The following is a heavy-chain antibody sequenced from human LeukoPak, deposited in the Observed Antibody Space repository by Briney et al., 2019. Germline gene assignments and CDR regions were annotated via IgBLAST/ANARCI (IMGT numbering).Heavy chain of an antibody. CDR2: ITATSSST. CDR3: ARDWDGYNNAGEYVN. Sequence: PGGSLRLSCAASGFTFSSYGMSWVRQAPGKGLEWVSAITATSSSTHDADSVQGRFTISRDNSKNTLYLQMNSLRPEDTAVYYCARDWDGYNNAGEYVNWGQGTLVTVSS. CDR1: GFTFSSYG. J-gene: IGHJ4*02. D-gene: IGHD5-24*01. V-gene: IGHV3-23*01.